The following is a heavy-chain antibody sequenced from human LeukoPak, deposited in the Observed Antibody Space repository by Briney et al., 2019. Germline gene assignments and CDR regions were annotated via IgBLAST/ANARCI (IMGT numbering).Heavy chain of an antibody. V-gene: IGHV1-18*01. Sequence: GASVKVSCKAPGYTFTSYGISWVRQAPGQGLEWMGWISAYNGNTNYAQKLQGRVTMTTDTSTSTAYMELRSLRSDDTAVYYCASPDNWGSAGAFDIWGQGTMVTVSS. J-gene: IGHJ3*02. CDR3: ASPDNWGSAGAFDI. D-gene: IGHD7-27*01. CDR2: ISAYNGNT. CDR1: GYTFTSYG.